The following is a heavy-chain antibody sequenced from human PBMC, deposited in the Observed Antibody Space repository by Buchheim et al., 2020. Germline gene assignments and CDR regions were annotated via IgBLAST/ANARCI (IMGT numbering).Heavy chain of an antibody. CDR2: INSDGSST. Sequence: EVQLVESGGGLVQPGGSLRLSCAASGFTFSSYWMHWVRQAPGKGLVWVSRINSDGSSTSYADSVKGRFTISRDNAKNTLYLQMNSLRAEDTAVYYCASWDNIVVVPAAIHYYYCGMDVWGQGTT. V-gene: IGHV3-74*01. CDR1: GFTFSSYW. CDR3: ASWDNIVVVPAAIHYYYCGMDV. D-gene: IGHD2-2*01. J-gene: IGHJ6*02.